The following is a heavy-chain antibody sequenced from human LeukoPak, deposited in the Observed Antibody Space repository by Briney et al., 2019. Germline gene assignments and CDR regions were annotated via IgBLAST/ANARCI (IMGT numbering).Heavy chain of an antibody. CDR2: IRNDGSDK. V-gene: IGHV3-30*02. CDR3: AKDLVPYCSSSTCLGNFDY. J-gene: IGHJ4*02. CDR1: GFTFSKCG. D-gene: IGHD2-2*01. Sequence: QPGGSLRLSCAASGFTFSKCGMHWVRPAPGKGLEWVAFIRNDGSDKYYADSVKGRFTISRDNSKNTLYLQMNSLTAEEDTAVYYCAKDLVPYCSSSTCLGNFDYWGQGTLVTVSS.